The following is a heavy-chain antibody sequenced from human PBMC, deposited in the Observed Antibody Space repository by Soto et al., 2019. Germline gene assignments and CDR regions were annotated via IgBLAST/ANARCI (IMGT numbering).Heavy chain of an antibody. J-gene: IGHJ5*02. V-gene: IGHV4-34*01. CDR2: IYHSGNT. Sequence: SETLCLPCTVSGGSISSYYWRWIRQPPGKGLEWIGEIYHSGNTNYNPSLNSRFTISVDKSKNQFSLKLSSVTAADTAVYYCARGVAGPLHWFDPWGQGTLVTVSS. D-gene: IGHD6-19*01. CDR1: GGSISSYY. CDR3: ARGVAGPLHWFDP.